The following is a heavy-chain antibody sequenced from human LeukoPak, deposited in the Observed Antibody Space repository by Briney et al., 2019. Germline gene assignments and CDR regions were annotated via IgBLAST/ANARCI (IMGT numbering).Heavy chain of an antibody. CDR3: ALQYYDILTGYYSDY. Sequence: SETLSLTCAVYGGSFSGYYWSWIRPPPGKGLEWIGEINHSGSTNYNPSPKSRVTISVDTSKNQFSLKLSSVTAADTAVYYCALQYYDILTGYYSDYWGQGTLVTVSS. V-gene: IGHV4-34*01. D-gene: IGHD3-9*01. CDR1: GGSFSGYY. CDR2: INHSGST. J-gene: IGHJ4*02.